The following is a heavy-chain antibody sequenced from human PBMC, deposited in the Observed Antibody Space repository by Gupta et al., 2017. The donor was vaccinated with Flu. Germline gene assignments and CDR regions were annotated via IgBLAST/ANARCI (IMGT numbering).Heavy chain of an antibody. D-gene: IGHD6-19*01. J-gene: IGHJ5*02. Sequence: QVQLEESGGSVVQPGRSLRLSCAASGFTFSTYAMHWVRQAPGKGLEWVAVIWSVSSDQYYADSGKGRFTIFRDNSKNTLYLQMTSLRVEDTAVYYCATGSSGWKADFGAWGKGTLVTVSS. CDR2: IWSVSSDQ. CDR3: ATGSSGWKADFGA. CDR1: GFTFSTYA. V-gene: IGHV3-33*01.